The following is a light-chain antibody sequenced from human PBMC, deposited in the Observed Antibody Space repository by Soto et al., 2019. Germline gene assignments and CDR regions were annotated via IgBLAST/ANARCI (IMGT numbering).Light chain of an antibody. CDR3: CSYAGSNTPVV. V-gene: IGLV2-23*01. CDR2: EGS. J-gene: IGLJ2*01. Sequence: QSALTQPASVSGSPGQSITISCTGTSGDVGSYNLVSWYQQYPGKAPKLMIYEGSKRPSGVSNRFFGSKSGNTASLTTSGLQAEDEADYYCCSYAGSNTPVVFGGGTKLTVL. CDR1: SGDVGSYNL.